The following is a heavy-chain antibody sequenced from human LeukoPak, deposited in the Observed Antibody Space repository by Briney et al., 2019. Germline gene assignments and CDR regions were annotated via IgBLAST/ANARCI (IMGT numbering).Heavy chain of an antibody. CDR1: GFTFSTYA. D-gene: IGHD2-15*01. CDR3: AKRGPGYCSGGSCYTWFDP. V-gene: IGHV3-23*01. CDR2: ISGSGVNT. J-gene: IGHJ5*02. Sequence: GGSLRLSCAASGFTFSTYAMTWVRQAPGKGLEWVSAISGSGVNTYYADSVKGRFTISRDNSRNTLYLQMTSLRAEDTALYYCAKRGPGYCSGGSCYTWFDPWGQGTLVTVSS.